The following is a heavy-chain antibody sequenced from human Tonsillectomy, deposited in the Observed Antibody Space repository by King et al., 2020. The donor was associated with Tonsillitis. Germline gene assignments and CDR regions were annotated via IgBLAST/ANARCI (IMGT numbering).Heavy chain of an antibody. D-gene: IGHD1/OR15-1a*01. CDR1: GYRFTTYW. Sequence: GQLVQSGAEVKKPGESLKISCKGSGYRFTTYWIGWVRQMPGKGLEWMGIIYPDDSDTRYSPSFEGQVTIAADKSITTAYLQWSSLKASDTAMYYCVRKEQHLIQFTYWGQGTLVTVSS. CDR2: IYPDDSDT. CDR3: VRKEQHLIQFTY. J-gene: IGHJ4*02. V-gene: IGHV5-51*01.